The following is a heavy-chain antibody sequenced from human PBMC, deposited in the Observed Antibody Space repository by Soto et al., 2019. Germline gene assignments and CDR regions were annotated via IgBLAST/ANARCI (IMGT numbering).Heavy chain of an antibody. CDR3: TKETLPLGRWLDY. CDR1: GFTFSNAW. Sequence: EVQLVESGGGLVKPGGSLRLSCAASGFTFSNAWMSWVRQAPGKGLEWVGRIKSKTDGGTTDYAAPVKGRFTISRYDSKNTLYLQMTSLKTEDTAVYYCTKETLPLGRWLDYWGQGTLVTVSS. J-gene: IGHJ4*02. CDR2: IKSKTDGGTT. V-gene: IGHV3-15*01. D-gene: IGHD1-26*01.